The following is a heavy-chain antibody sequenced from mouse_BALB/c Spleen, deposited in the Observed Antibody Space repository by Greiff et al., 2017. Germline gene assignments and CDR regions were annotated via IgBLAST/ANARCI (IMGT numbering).Heavy chain of an antibody. J-gene: IGHJ4*01. CDR1: GYTFTSYV. V-gene: IGHV1-14*01. CDR2: INPYNDGT. D-gene: IGHD1-1*01. Sequence: VQLQQSGPQLVKPGASVKMSFKASGYTFTSYVMHWVKQKPGQGLEWIGYINPYNDGTNYNEKFNGKATLTSDKSSSTAYMELSSLTSEDSAVYYCARSDGSSFYAMDYWGEGTSVTVSS. CDR3: ARSDGSSFYAMDY.